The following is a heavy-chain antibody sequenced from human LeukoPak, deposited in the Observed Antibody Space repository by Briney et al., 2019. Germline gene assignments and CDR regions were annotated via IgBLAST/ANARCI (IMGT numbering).Heavy chain of an antibody. CDR2: LRGNGDT. J-gene: IGHJ4*02. CDR3: AKASWVSKADAVL. Sequence: GGSLRLSCAASGFTFSSYAMSWVREARARGLGWVSRLRGNGDTFYADSGKGRFTLSRDNSRNKVYLQLNNLRVEDTAVYYCAKASWVSKADAVLWGQGTVVTVSS. V-gene: IGHV3-23*01. CDR1: GFTFSSYA. D-gene: IGHD3-16*01.